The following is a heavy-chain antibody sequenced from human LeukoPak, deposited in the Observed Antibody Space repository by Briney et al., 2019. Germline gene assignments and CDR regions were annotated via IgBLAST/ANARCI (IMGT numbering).Heavy chain of an antibody. J-gene: IGHJ4*02. D-gene: IGHD5-18*01. CDR2: ISYDGSKK. V-gene: IGHV3-30-3*01. CDR3: GYSYGY. Sequence: GGPLSLSCGASGFPFSSYAMHGVRDAPGGGLEWVADISYDGSKKYYAVSVKARFSISRDKSKNTLYLQMNSLRAEDTAVYYCGYSYGYGGQGTLVTASS. CDR1: GFPFSSYA.